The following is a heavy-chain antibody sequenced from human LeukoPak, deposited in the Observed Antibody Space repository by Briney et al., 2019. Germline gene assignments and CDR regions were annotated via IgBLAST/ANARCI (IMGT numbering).Heavy chain of an antibody. Sequence: GGSLRLSCAASGFTFSSYAMHWVRQAPGKGLEWVTVISYDGSSKYYVDSVKGRFTISRDNSKNTLYLQMNSLRAEDTALYYCAREGHYGSGSYPFDSWGQGPLVTVSS. D-gene: IGHD3-10*01. CDR3: AREGHYGSGSYPFDS. CDR2: ISYDGSSK. CDR1: GFTFSSYA. V-gene: IGHV3-30-3*01. J-gene: IGHJ4*02.